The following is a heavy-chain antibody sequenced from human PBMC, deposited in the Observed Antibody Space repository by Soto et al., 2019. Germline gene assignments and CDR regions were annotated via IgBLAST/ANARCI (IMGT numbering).Heavy chain of an antibody. V-gene: IGHV4-59*01. CDR3: ARSDGRY. CDR2: IYYTGST. J-gene: IGHJ4*02. CDR1: GGSISSFY. Sequence: ETLSLTCTVSGGSISSFYWSWIRQPPGKGLEWVGYIYYTGSTNYNPSLKSRVTISVDTSKNQFSLKLSSVTAADTAVYYCARSDGRYWGQGTLVTVSS.